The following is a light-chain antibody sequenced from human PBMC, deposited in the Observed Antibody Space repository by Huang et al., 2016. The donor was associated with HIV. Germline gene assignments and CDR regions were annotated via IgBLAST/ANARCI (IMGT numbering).Light chain of an antibody. Sequence: DIQMTQSPSSLSASVGDTVIITCRASQNSSKYLNCYQQVPGSAPKLLISCTSNLQRGVSLMRFSGRASGTDFTLTITSLQPEDAATYFCQQSYGIPRTFGLGT. CDR2: CTS. J-gene: IGKJ2*01. V-gene: IGKV1-39*01. CDR3: QQSYGIPRT. CDR1: QNSSKY.